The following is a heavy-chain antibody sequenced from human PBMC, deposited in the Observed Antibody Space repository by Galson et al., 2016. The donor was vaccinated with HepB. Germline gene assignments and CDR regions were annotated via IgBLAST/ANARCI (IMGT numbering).Heavy chain of an antibody. Sequence: SLRLSCAASGFTFSNYHMNWVRQPPGKGLEWVACVSARSDYIYYSESMKGRFTISRDNAKNSVYLQMNSLGVEDTAMYYCASEFDLGSGSYPSWGQGTLVSVSS. J-gene: IGHJ4*02. CDR2: VSARSDYI. CDR3: ASEFDLGSGSYPS. CDR1: GFTFSNYH. D-gene: IGHD3-10*01. V-gene: IGHV3-21*01.